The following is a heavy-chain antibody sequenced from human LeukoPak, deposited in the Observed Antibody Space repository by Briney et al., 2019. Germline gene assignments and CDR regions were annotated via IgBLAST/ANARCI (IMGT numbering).Heavy chain of an antibody. D-gene: IGHD6-19*01. CDR2: TGGSGAST. J-gene: IGHJ4*02. Sequence: GGSLRLSCAASGFTFSNYAMNWVRQAPGKGLDWVSATGGSGASTYYADSVKGRFTISRDNSKNTLYLQMNSLRTEDTAVYFCAKFEGATIPGWFNDYWGQGILVTVSS. CDR1: GFTFSNYA. CDR3: AKFEGATIPGWFNDY. V-gene: IGHV3-23*01.